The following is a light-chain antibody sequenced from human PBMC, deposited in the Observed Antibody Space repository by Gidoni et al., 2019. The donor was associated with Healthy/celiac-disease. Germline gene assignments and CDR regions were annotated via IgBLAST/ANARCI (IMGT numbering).Light chain of an antibody. Sequence: DIQMTQSPSSLSASVGDRVTITCQASQDISNYFNWYQQKPGKAPKLLIYYAFNLEAGVPSRFSGSGSGTDFTIAISSLQPRDITTYYCQQYDNLPPLTFGEGTRVEIK. CDR3: QQYDNLPPLT. CDR1: QDISNY. CDR2: YAF. J-gene: IGKJ4*01. V-gene: IGKV1-33*01.